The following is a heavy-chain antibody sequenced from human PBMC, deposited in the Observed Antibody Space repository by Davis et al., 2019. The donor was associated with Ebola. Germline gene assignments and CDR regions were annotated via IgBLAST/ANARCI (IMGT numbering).Heavy chain of an antibody. CDR3: ARGRTAEGFDY. Sequence: GESLKISCQGSGYSFTRNWIAWVRQMPGKGLEWMGIIYPGDSDTRYSPSFQGQVTISADKSISTAYLQWSSLKASDTAMYYCARGRTAEGFDYWGQGTLVTVSS. CDR1: GYSFTRNW. J-gene: IGHJ4*02. CDR2: IYPGDSDT. V-gene: IGHV5-51*01. D-gene: IGHD2-21*02.